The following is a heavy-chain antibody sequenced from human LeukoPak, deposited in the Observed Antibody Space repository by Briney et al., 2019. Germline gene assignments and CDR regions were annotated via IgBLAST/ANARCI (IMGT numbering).Heavy chain of an antibody. CDR2: MNPNSGNT. CDR3: ARDRAKWLRFLDY. V-gene: IGHV1-8*01. D-gene: IGHD5-12*01. Sequence: ASVKVSCKASGYSFTDYDIHWVRQATGQGLEWMGWMNPNSGNTGYAQRFQGRVTMTRNTSITTAYLDLSSLRSEDTAVYYCARDRAKWLRFLDYWGQGTLVTVSS. J-gene: IGHJ4*02. CDR1: GYSFTDYD.